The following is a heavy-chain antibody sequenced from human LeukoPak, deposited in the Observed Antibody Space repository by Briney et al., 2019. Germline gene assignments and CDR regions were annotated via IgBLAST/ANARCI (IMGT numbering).Heavy chain of an antibody. CDR1: GGSFSGYY. J-gene: IGHJ4*02. Sequence: SETLSLTCAVYGGSFSGYYWSWIRQPPGKGLEWIGEINHSGSTNYNPSLKSRVTISVDTSKNQFSLKLSSVTAADTAVYYCARGPHTGVNYYDSSGYYYWGQGTQVTVSS. CDR3: ARGPHTGVNYYDSSGYYY. V-gene: IGHV4-34*01. CDR2: INHSGST. D-gene: IGHD3-22*01.